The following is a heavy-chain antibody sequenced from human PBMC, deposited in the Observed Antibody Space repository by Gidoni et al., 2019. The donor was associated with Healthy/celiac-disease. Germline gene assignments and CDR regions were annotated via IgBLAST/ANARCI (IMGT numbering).Heavy chain of an antibody. J-gene: IGHJ3*02. CDR2: IWYDGSNK. D-gene: IGHD2-15*01. Sequence: QVQLVESGGGVVQPGRSLRLSCAASGFTFSSYGMHWVRQAPGKGLEWVAVIWYDGSNKYYADSVKGRFTISRDNSKNTLYLQMNSLRAEDTAVYYCARGLIVVVVAATELDAFDIWGQGTMVTVSS. CDR1: GFTFSSYG. CDR3: ARGLIVVVVAATELDAFDI. V-gene: IGHV3-33*01.